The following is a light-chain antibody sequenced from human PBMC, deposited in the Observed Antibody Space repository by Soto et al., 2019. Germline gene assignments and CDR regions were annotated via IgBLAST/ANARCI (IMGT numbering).Light chain of an antibody. V-gene: IGKV3-20*01. CDR2: AAS. CDR3: QQYGISPPNA. J-gene: IGKJ5*01. Sequence: EIVLTQSPGTLSLSPGERATLSCRASQSVGSSYLAWYQQKPGQAPRLLIYAASSRATGVPERFSGSGSGTDFTLNISRLEPEAYVVYYCQQYGISPPNAFGQGTRLEIK. CDR1: QSVGSSY.